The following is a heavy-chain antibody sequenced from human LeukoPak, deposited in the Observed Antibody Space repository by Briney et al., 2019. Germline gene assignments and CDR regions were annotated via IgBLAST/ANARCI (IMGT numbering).Heavy chain of an antibody. Sequence: ASVKVSCKASGYTFTGYYMHWVRQAPGQGLEWMGRINPNSGGTNYAQKFQGRVTMTRDTSIGTAYMELSRLRSDDTAVYYCARERYDILTGYGYWGQGTLVTVSS. CDR3: ARERYDILTGYGY. V-gene: IGHV1-2*06. CDR2: INPNSGGT. CDR1: GYTFTGYY. J-gene: IGHJ4*02. D-gene: IGHD3-9*01.